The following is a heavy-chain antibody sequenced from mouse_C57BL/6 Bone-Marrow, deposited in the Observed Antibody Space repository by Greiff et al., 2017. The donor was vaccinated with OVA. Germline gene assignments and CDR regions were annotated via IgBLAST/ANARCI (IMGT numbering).Heavy chain of an antibody. CDR3: TGVIQYYYAMDY. J-gene: IGHJ4*01. Sequence: EVKLVESGGGLVQPGGSMKLSCVASGFTFSNYWMNWVRQSPEKGLEWVAQIRLKSDNYATHYAESVKGRFTISRDDSKSSVYLQMNNLRAEDTVIYYCTGVIQYYYAMDYWGQGTSVTVSS. CDR2: IRLKSDNYAT. CDR1: GFTFSNYW. V-gene: IGHV6-3*01. D-gene: IGHD2-12*01.